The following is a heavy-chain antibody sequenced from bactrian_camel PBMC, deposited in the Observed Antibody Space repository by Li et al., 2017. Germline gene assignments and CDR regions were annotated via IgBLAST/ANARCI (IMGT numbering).Heavy chain of an antibody. V-gene: IGHV3S1*01. CDR1: GYTYSSGC. CDR2: IMTDEST. J-gene: IGHJ4*01. Sequence: HVQLVESGGGSVRAGGSLRLSCAASGYTYSSGCMAWFRQAPGKEREGIARIMTDESTWYGDSVKGRFTISRDNAKNMLYLQMNSLKPEDTAMYYCTKDRSYGTRNWVQSTRGQGTQVTVS. CDR3: TKDRSYGTRNWVQST. D-gene: IGHD3*01.